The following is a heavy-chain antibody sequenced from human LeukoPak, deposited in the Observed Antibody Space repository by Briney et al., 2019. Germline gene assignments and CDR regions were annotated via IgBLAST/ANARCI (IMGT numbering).Heavy chain of an antibody. CDR2: IYYSGST. D-gene: IGHD3-22*01. V-gene: IGHV4-59*08. Sequence: SETLSLTCTVSGGSISSYYWSWIRQPPGKGLEWIGYIYYSGSTNYNPSLKSRVTISVDTSKNQFSLKLSSVTAADTAVYYCVRKASGAYDSSGRYYFDYWGQGTLVTVSS. J-gene: IGHJ4*02. CDR1: GGSISSYY. CDR3: VRKASGAYDSSGRYYFDY.